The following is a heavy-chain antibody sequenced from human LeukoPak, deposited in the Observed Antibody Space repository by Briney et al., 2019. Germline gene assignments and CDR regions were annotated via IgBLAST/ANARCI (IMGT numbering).Heavy chain of an antibody. Sequence: GASVKVSCKASGYSFATYGISWVRQAPGQGLEWMGWVSDYTASASYAQKFQGRVTMTAETSTTTAYMELRSLRSDDTAVYYCARDYYCSDTNCRDVFDIWGQGTVVTVSS. D-gene: IGHD2-2*01. V-gene: IGHV1-18*01. CDR3: ARDYYCSDTNCRDVFDI. CDR2: VSDYTASA. J-gene: IGHJ3*02. CDR1: GYSFATYG.